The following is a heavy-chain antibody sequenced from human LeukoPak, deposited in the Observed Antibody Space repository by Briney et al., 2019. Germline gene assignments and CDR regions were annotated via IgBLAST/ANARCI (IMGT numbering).Heavy chain of an antibody. V-gene: IGHV3-53*01. J-gene: IGHJ4*02. Sequence: PGGSLRLSCSASGFSVNSDYMTWVRQAPGKGLDWVSVLYSSGTTVYADSVKGRFTISRDNSKNTLYLQMSSLRAEDTAIYYCAKGVASGGQGTLVTVSS. CDR3: AKGVAS. CDR1: GFSVNSDY. CDR2: LYSSGTT.